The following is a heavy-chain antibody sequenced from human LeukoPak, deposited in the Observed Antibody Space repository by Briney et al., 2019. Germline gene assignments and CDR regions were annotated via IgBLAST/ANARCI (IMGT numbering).Heavy chain of an antibody. CDR3: ARDRRYYDSSGYYPRDY. CDR1: GFTFSNYW. V-gene: IGHV3-7*01. CDR2: IKQDGSEK. J-gene: IGHJ4*02. Sequence: SGGSLRLSCAASGFTFSNYWMSWVRQAPGKGLEWVANIKQDGSEKYYVDSVKGRFTISRDNAKNSLDLQMNSLRAEDTAVYYCARDRRYYDSSGYYPRDYWGQGTLVTVSS. D-gene: IGHD3-22*01.